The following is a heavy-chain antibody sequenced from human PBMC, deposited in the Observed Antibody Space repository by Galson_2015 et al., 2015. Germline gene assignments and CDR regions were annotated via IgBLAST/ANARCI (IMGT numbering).Heavy chain of an antibody. Sequence: QSGAEVKEPGESLKISCKGSGYSFTNFWIGWVRQMPGKGLEWMGIIYPGDSDTRYNPSFQGQVTFSADKSINTAYLQWASLKASDTAMYFCARYLRISCTSSSIFDYWGQGSLVTVSS. CDR2: IYPGDSDT. D-gene: IGHD2-2*01. V-gene: IGHV5-51*01. J-gene: IGHJ4*02. CDR1: GYSFTNFW. CDR3: ARYLRISCTSSSIFDY.